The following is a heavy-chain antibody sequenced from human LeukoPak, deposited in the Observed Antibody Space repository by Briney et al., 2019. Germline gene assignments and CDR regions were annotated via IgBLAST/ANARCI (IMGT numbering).Heavy chain of an antibody. V-gene: IGHV4-4*07. J-gene: IGHJ6*02. CDR1: GGSISSYY. Sequence: SETLSLTCTVSGGSISSYYWSWIRQPAGKGLEWIGRIYTSGSTNYNPSLKSRVTISVDTSKNQFSLKLSSVTAADTAVYYCARDLERYGGSPDGMDVWGQGTTVTVSS. CDR3: ARDLERYGGSPDGMDV. CDR2: IYTSGST. D-gene: IGHD3-10*01.